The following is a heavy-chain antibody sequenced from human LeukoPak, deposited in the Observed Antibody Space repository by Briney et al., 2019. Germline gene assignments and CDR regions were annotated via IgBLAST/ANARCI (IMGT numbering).Heavy chain of an antibody. CDR2: IGTTGGST. Sequence: GGSLRLSCSASGFTFSHYAMHWVRQAPGKGLEGVSAIGTTGGSTYYADCVKGRFTISRDNSKNTLYLQMNSLRAEDTAVYYCAKDSYDFWSGYYAGMDVWGQGTTVTVSS. CDR1: GFTFSHYA. D-gene: IGHD3-3*01. CDR3: AKDSYDFWSGYYAGMDV. V-gene: IGHV3-64*04. J-gene: IGHJ6*02.